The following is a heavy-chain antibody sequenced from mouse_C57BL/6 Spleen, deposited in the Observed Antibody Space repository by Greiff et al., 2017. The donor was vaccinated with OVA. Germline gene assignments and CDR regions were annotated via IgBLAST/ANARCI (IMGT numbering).Heavy chain of an antibody. CDR3: ARRNSNYLYYFDY. V-gene: IGHV1-69*01. J-gene: IGHJ2*01. CDR2: IDPSDSYT. D-gene: IGHD2-5*01. CDR1: GYTFTSYW. Sequence: QVQLQQPGAELVMPGASVKLSCKASGYTFTSYWMHWVKQRPGQGLEWIGEIDPSDSYTNYNQKFKGKSTLTVDKSSSTAYMQLSSLTSEDSAVYYCARRNSNYLYYFDYWGQGTTLTVSS.